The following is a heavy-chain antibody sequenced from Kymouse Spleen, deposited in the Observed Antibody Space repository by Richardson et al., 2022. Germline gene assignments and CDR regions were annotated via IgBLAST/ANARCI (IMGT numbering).Heavy chain of an antibody. Sequence: EVQLVESGGGVVRPGGSLRLSCAASGFTFDDYGMSWVRQAPGKGLEWVSGINWNGGSTGYADSVKGRFTISRDNAKNSLYLQMNSLRAEDTALYYCARDDCSSTSCYASYYYYYGMDVWGQGTTVTVSS. CDR1: GFTFDDYG. CDR3: ARDDCSSTSCYASYYYYYGMDV. V-gene: IGHV3-20*d01. J-gene: IGHJ6*02. CDR2: INWNGGST. D-gene: IGHD2-2*02.